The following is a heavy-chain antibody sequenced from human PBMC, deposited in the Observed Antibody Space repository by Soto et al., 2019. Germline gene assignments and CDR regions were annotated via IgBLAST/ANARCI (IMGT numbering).Heavy chain of an antibody. Sequence: GGSLRLSCAASGFTFSSYWMSWVRQAPGKGLEWVANIRRDGSEKNYVDSVKGRFTISRDNAKNSLFLQMNSLRAEDTAVYFCARDMVAAAGTHYDYGGQGTLVTVAA. V-gene: IGHV3-7*05. CDR1: GFTFSSYW. CDR2: IRRDGSEK. J-gene: IGHJ4*02. CDR3: ARDMVAAAGTHYDY. D-gene: IGHD6-13*01.